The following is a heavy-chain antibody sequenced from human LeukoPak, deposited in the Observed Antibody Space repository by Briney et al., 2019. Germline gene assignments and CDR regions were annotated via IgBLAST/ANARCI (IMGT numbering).Heavy chain of an antibody. CDR1: GFSFRDYE. J-gene: IGHJ3*02. CDR3: GAGRQFVGAFDI. D-gene: IGHD3-10*01. V-gene: IGHV3-48*03. Sequence: PGGSLRLSCAASGFSFRDYELYWVRQAPGKGLEWASYISSGGTTIKYADSVKGQFTVSRDDAEMSLYLSMDSLRIEDTALYYGGAGRQFVGAFDIWGQGTLVTVSS. CDR2: ISSGGTTI.